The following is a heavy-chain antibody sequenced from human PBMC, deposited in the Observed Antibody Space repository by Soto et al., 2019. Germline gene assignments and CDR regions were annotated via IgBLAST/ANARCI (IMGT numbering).Heavy chain of an antibody. Sequence: EVQLVESGGGLVQPGGSLRLSCAASGFTFSSYWMSWVRQAPGKGLEWVANIKQDGSEKYYVDSVKGRFTISRDNAKNSLYLQMNSLRAEDTAVYYCARDTDSGYGYYYYGMDVWGQGTTVTVSS. CDR1: GFTFSSYW. CDR2: IKQDGSEK. J-gene: IGHJ6*02. CDR3: ARDTDSGYGYYYYGMDV. D-gene: IGHD5-12*01. V-gene: IGHV3-7*03.